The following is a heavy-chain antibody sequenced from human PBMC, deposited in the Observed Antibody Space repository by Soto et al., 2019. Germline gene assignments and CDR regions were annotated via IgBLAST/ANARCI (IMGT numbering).Heavy chain of an antibody. V-gene: IGHV6-1*01. CDR3: ARDATAAWGDWFDP. CDR1: GDSVSSKSAA. CDR2: TYYRSKWYN. D-gene: IGHD3-16*01. Sequence: SQTLSLTCAISGDSVSSKSAAWNWIRQSPSRGLEWLGRTYYRSKWYNEYAISVKSRITVNPDTSKNQFSLHLSSVTPEDTAVYYCARDATAAWGDWFDPWGQGTLVTVSS. J-gene: IGHJ5*02.